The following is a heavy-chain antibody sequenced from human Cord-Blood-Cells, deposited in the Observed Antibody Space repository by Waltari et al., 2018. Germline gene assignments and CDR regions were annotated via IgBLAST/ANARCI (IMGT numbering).Heavy chain of an antibody. J-gene: IGHJ4*02. CDR3: AASRFYTDFWSGPDY. D-gene: IGHD3-3*01. V-gene: IGHV1-58*01. CDR1: GFTFTSSA. Sequence: QMQLVQSGPEVKKPGTSVKVSCKASGFTFTSSAVQWVRQARGQRLEWIGWIVVGSGNPNYAQKFQERVTITRDMSTSTAYMELSSLRSEDTAVYYCAASRFYTDFWSGPDYWGQGTLVTVSS. CDR2: IVVGSGNP.